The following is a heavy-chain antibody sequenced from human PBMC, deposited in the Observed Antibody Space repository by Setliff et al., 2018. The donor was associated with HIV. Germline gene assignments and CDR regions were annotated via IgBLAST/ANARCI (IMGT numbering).Heavy chain of an antibody. Sequence: PGGSLRLSCAASGFAFSSYSMNWVRQAPGKGLEWLSYISSTSTTIKYAHSVQGRFTISRDNAKNSLYLQMNSLRAEDTAVYYCARARGAGPGGWFDPWGQGTLVTVSS. J-gene: IGHJ5*02. CDR3: ARARGAGPGGWFDP. CDR1: GFAFSSYS. D-gene: IGHD6-19*01. CDR2: ISSTSTTI. V-gene: IGHV3-48*04.